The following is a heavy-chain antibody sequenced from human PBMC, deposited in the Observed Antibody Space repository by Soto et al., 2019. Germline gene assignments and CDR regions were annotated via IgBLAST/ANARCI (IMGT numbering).Heavy chain of an antibody. J-gene: IGHJ6*03. Sequence: QVQLQESGPGLVKPSQTLSLTCTVSGGSISSGGYYWSWIRQHPGKVLEWIGYIYYSGSTYYNPSLKSRVTISVDASKNPFALKLSSVSAADTAVYYCARSARVTILADYYYYIDVWGKGTTVTVSS. CDR3: ARSARVTILADYYYYIDV. CDR2: IYYSGST. CDR1: GGSISSGGYY. D-gene: IGHD3-3*01. V-gene: IGHV4-31*03.